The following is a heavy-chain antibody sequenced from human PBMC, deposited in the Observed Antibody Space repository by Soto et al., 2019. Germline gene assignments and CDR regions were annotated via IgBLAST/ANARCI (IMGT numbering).Heavy chain of an antibody. J-gene: IGHJ5*02. D-gene: IGHD3-10*01. V-gene: IGHV2-5*02. CDR3: AHRRRYGSGPNNWFDP. Sequence: QITLKESGPTLVKPTQTLTLTCTFSGFSLSTSGVGVGWIRQPPGKALEWLALIYWDDDKRYSQSLKSRLTITADTYKNQVVLTMTHMDPVDTATYYSAHRRRYGSGPNNWFDPWGQGTLVTVSS. CDR1: GFSLSTSGVG. CDR2: IYWDDDK.